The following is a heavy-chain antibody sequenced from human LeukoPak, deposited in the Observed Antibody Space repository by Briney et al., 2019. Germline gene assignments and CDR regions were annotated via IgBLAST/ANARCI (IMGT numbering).Heavy chain of an antibody. J-gene: IGHJ4*02. CDR3: ATLPAATSDFDY. CDR1: GFTFSSYA. D-gene: IGHD2-2*01. CDR2: ISGSGGST. V-gene: IGHV3-23*01. Sequence: GGSLRLSCTASGFTFSSYAMSWVRQAPGKGLEWVSAISGSGGSTYYADSVKGRFTISRDNSKNTLYLQMNSLRAEDTAVYYCATLPAATSDFDYWGQGTLVTDSS.